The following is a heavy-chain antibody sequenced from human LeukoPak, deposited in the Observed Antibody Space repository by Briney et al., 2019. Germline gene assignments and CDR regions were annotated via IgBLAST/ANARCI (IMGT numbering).Heavy chain of an antibody. CDR3: ARDDTVTTLPFDY. CDR2: LNPNSGGT. CDR1: RYTFTDFY. D-gene: IGHD4-17*01. V-gene: IGHV1-2*06. Sequence: GASVKVSCKASRYTFTDFYIHWVRQAPGQGLQWMGRLNPNSGGTENAQNFQGRVTMSRDTSISTAYMELIRLRADDTAVYYCARDDTVTTLPFDYWGQGTLVTVSS. J-gene: IGHJ4*02.